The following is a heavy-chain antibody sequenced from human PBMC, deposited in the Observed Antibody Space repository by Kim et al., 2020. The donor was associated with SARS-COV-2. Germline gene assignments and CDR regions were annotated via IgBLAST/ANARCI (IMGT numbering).Heavy chain of an antibody. Sequence: GGSLRLSCAASGFTFSNAWMSWVRQAPGKGLEWVGRIKSKTYGGTTDYAAPVKGRFTISRDDSKNTLYRQMNSLKTEDTAVYYCTTETEVAATPPYYYYGMDLWGQGTTVTVSS. V-gene: IGHV3-15*01. CDR3: TTETEVAATPPYYYYGMDL. J-gene: IGHJ6*02. CDR1: GFTFSNAW. CDR2: IKSKTYGGTT. D-gene: IGHD2-15*01.